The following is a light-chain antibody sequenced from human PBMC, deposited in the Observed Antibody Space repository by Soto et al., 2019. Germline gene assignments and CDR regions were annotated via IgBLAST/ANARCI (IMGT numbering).Light chain of an antibody. CDR3: AAWDDRLDVYV. V-gene: IGLV1-44*01. Sequence: QSVLTQPPSASGTPGQIVAISCSGSSSNIGSNTVTWYQQLPGTAPKLLIYSTSQRSSGVPGRFSGSKSGASASLSISGLQYDDEADYYCAAWDDRLDVYVFGTGTKVTVL. CDR2: STS. CDR1: SSNIGSNT. J-gene: IGLJ1*01.